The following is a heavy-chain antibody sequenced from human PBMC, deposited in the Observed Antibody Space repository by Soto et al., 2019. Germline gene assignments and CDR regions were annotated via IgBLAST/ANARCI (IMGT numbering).Heavy chain of an antibody. CDR1: GFTFSSYA. Sequence: GGSLRLSCAASGFTFSSYAMSWVRQAPGKGLEWVSAISGSGGSTYYADSVKGRFTISRDNSKNTLYLQMNSLRAEDTAVYYCARALILTGYYGPSYWGQGTLVTVSS. D-gene: IGHD3-9*01. CDR3: ARALILTGYYGPSY. V-gene: IGHV3-23*01. J-gene: IGHJ4*02. CDR2: ISGSGGST.